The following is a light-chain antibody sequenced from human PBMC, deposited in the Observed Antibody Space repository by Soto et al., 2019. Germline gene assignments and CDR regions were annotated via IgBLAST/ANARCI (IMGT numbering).Light chain of an antibody. V-gene: IGKV3-20*01. CDR1: QSLSSSF. Sequence: VLTQSPGTLSLSPGERATLSCRASQSLSSSFLAWYQKKPGLAPRLLLYGASNRATGIPDRFSGSGSGTDFTLSISRLEPEYFAVYFCLQYASPLYTFGQGTKLEIK. CDR3: LQYASPLYT. CDR2: GAS. J-gene: IGKJ2*01.